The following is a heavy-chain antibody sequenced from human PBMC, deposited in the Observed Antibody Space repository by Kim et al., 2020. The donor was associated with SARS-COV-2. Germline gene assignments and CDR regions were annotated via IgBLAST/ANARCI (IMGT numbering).Heavy chain of an antibody. V-gene: IGHV3-11*04. D-gene: IGHD3-9*01. J-gene: IGHJ1*01. Sequence: YYADSVKGRFTISRDNAKNSLYLQMNSLRAEDTAVYYCARASPTIFTIWLWGQGTLVTVSS. CDR3: ARASPTIFTIWL.